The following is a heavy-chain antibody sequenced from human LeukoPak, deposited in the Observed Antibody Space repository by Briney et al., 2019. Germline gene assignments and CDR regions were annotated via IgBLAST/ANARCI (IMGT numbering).Heavy chain of an antibody. CDR2: ISYDGSNK. CDR3: AKGGTVGAADFDY. V-gene: IGHV3-30*18. J-gene: IGHJ4*02. CDR1: GFTFSSYG. D-gene: IGHD1-26*01. Sequence: GRSLRLSCAASGFTFSSYGMHWVRQAPGKGLEWVAVISYDGSNKYYADSVKGRFTISRDNSKNTLYLQMNNLRAEDTAVYYCAKGGTVGAADFDYWGQGTLVTVSS.